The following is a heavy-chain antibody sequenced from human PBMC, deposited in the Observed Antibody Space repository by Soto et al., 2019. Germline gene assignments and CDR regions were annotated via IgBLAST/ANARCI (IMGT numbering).Heavy chain of an antibody. Sequence: PSETLSLTCTVSGDSITSGDYSWTWIRQPPGKGLEWIGYIYHFGSAYSTPSLNSRVTISVDRSNNLFSLKLSSVTAADTAVYFCARASADVGLDHWGPGTLVTVSS. J-gene: IGHJ4*02. CDR2: IYHFGSA. CDR1: GDSITSGDYS. D-gene: IGHD6-13*01. CDR3: ARASADVGLDH. V-gene: IGHV4-30-2*01.